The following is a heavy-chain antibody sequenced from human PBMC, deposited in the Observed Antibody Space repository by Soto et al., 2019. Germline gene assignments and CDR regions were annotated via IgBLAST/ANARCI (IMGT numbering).Heavy chain of an antibody. CDR3: ATTYYYDSSGPLQH. V-gene: IGHV1-69*13. J-gene: IGHJ1*01. D-gene: IGHD3-22*01. CDR1: GGTFSSYA. CDR2: IIPIFGTA. Sequence: SVKVSCKASGGTFSSYAISWVRQAPGQGLEWMGGIIPIFGTANYAQKFQGRVTITADESTSTAYMELSSLRSEDTAVYYCATTYYYDSSGPLQHWGQGNLVTFSS.